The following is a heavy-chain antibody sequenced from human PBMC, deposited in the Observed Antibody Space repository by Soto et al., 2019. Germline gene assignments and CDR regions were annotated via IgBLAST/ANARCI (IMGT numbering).Heavy chain of an antibody. CDR2: ISAYNGKT. V-gene: IGHV1-18*01. CDR1: GYTFTSSG. J-gene: IGHJ6*02. D-gene: IGHD5-12*01. Sequence: QVQLVQSGGEVKKPGASVKLSCTASGYTFTSSGISWVRQAPGQGLEWMGWISAYNGKTNYAQNVQGRVTMTTDTSTRTAYIDLRSLRSDDTAVYYCARGGDVNYYHGMDVWGQGTTVTVSS. CDR3: ARGGDVNYYHGMDV.